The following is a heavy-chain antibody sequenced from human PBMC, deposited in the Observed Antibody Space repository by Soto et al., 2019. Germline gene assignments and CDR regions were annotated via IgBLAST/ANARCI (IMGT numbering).Heavy chain of an antibody. D-gene: IGHD2-8*02. CDR1: GFTFTSYS. J-gene: IGHJ4*02. V-gene: IGHV3-21*02. CDR2: ISSDNNYI. Sequence: DVQLVESGGGLVKPGGSLRLSCVASGFTFTSYSMLWVRQPPGKGLEWVSSISSDNNYIYYADSVKGRFTISRDNAKNSLYLQMISLRAEDTAVYYCARGRTCTGAACYGGGDYVGEGTLVTVSS. CDR3: ARGRTCTGAACYGGGDY.